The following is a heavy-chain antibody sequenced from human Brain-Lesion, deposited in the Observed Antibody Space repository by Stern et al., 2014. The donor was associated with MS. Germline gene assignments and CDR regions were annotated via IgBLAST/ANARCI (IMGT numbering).Heavy chain of an antibody. D-gene: IGHD5-12*01. V-gene: IGHV4-39*01. CDR1: GGSISRSTYY. Sequence: VQLVESGPGLVKPSETLSLTCSVSGGSISRSTYYWGWIRQPPGKGLEWIGSIYYSGTTYYNPSLKSRVTIDTSTTKFSLRLTSGTAADTAVYYCARHDGWLPHYWSQGTLVTVSS. CDR3: ARHDGWLPHY. J-gene: IGHJ4*02. CDR2: IYYSGTT.